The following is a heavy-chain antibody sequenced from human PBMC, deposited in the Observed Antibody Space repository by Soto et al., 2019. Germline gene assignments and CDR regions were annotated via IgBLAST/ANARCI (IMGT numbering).Heavy chain of an antibody. V-gene: IGHV3-30-3*01. CDR3: ARSLTAGKYVYYGMDV. Sequence: GGSLRLSCAASGFTFSSYAMHWVRQAPGKGLEWVAVISYDGSNKYYADSVKGRFTISRDNSKNTLYLQMNSLRAEDTAVYYCARSLTAGKYVYYGMDVWGQGTTVTVSS. CDR1: GFTFSSYA. CDR2: ISYDGSNK. J-gene: IGHJ6*02. D-gene: IGHD2-8*01.